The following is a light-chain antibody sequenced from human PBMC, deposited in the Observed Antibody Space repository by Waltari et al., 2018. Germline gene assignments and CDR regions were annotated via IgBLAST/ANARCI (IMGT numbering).Light chain of an antibody. CDR1: QSVLYSSNNENY. CDR2: WSS. V-gene: IGKV4-1*01. Sequence: DIVMTQSPDSLAVSLRERATITCKASQSVLYSSNNENYLAWYQQKPGQPPNLLIYWSSTRESGVPDRFSGSGSGTDFTLTISSLQAEDVAVYYCQQYYSAPYTFGQGTKLEIK. J-gene: IGKJ2*01. CDR3: QQYYSAPYT.